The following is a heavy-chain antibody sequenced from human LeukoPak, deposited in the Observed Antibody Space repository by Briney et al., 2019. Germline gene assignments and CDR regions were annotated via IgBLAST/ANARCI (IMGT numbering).Heavy chain of an antibody. J-gene: IGHJ4*02. CDR2: IIPIFGTA. D-gene: IGHD6-6*01. V-gene: IGHV1-69*13. Sequence: SVKVSCKASGGTFSSYAVSWVRQAPGQGFEWMGGIIPIFGTANYAQKFQGRVTITADESTSTAYMELSSLRSEDTAVYYCATALAARLFDYWGQGTLVTVSS. CDR1: GGTFSSYA. CDR3: ATALAARLFDY.